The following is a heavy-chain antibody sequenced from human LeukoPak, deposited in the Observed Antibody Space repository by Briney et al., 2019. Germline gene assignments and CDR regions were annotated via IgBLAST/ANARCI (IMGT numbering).Heavy chain of an antibody. V-gene: IGHV4-61*02. Sequence: PSETLSLTCTVSGGSITSGSYYWSWIRQPAGKGLECIGRVYISGSTNYNPSLAGRATISIDTSKNQFSLKLSSVTAADTAVYYCARDHVVQGYYDSSGYFDYWGQGTLVTVSS. CDR3: ARDHVVQGYYDSSGYFDY. J-gene: IGHJ4*02. CDR1: GGSITSGSYY. D-gene: IGHD3-22*01. CDR2: VYISGST.